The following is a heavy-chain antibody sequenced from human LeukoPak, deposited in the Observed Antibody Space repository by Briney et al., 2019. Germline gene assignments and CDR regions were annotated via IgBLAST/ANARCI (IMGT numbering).Heavy chain of an antibody. CDR3: ARDSSGYAFDI. D-gene: IGHD3-22*01. V-gene: IGHV1-69*13. Sequence: ASVKVSCKASGGTFSKYSINWVRQAPGQGLEWMGGIIPIFGTANYVQKFQGRVTITADESTRTAYMELSRLRSEDTAVYYCARDSSGYAFDIWGQGTMVTVSS. J-gene: IGHJ3*02. CDR2: IIPIFGTA. CDR1: GGTFSKYS.